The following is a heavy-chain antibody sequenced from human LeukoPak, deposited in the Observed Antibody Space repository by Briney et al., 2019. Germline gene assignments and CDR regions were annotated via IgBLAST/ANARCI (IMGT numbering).Heavy chain of an antibody. Sequence: PGGSLRLSCAASGFTFSSYSMNWVRQAPGKGMEWVSSISSSSSYIYYADSVKGRFTISRDNAKNSLYLQMNSLRAEDTAVYYCARDPPHVDTAMVNDYWGQGTLVTVSS. CDR2: ISSSSSYI. CDR3: ARDPPHVDTAMVNDY. V-gene: IGHV3-21*01. J-gene: IGHJ4*02. CDR1: GFTFSSYS. D-gene: IGHD5-18*01.